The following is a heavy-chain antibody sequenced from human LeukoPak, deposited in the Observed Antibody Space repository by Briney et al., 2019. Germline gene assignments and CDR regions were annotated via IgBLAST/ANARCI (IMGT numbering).Heavy chain of an antibody. CDR3: ARVQVGAKGNWFDP. V-gene: IGHV4-39*07. CDR2: IYYSGST. J-gene: IGHJ5*02. Sequence: SETLSLTCTVSGGSISSRSYYWGWIRQPPGKGLEWIGSIYYSGSTYYNPSLKSRVTISVDTSKNQFSLKLSSVTAADTAVYYCARVQVGAKGNWFDPWGQGTLVTVSS. CDR1: GGSISSRSYY. D-gene: IGHD1-26*01.